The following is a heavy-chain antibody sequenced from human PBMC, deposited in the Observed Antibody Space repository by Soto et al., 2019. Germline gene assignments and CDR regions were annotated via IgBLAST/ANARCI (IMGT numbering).Heavy chain of an antibody. D-gene: IGHD3-10*01. V-gene: IGHV3-33*01. CDR2: IWYDGSNK. Sequence: QVQLVESGGGVVQPGRSLRLSCAASGFTFSSYGMHWVRQAPGKGLEWVAVIWYDGSNKYYADSVKGRFTISRDNSKNTLYLQMNSLRAEDTAVYYCARDPRRWTMGYCMDVWGKGTTVTVSS. CDR3: ARDPRRWTMGYCMDV. CDR1: GFTFSSYG. J-gene: IGHJ6*03.